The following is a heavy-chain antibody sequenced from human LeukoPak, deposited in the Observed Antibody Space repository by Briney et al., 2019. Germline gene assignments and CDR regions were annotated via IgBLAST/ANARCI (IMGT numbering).Heavy chain of an antibody. D-gene: IGHD2-2*01. J-gene: IGHJ6*03. V-gene: IGHV4-4*09. CDR1: GGSISSYY. CDR3: ARLIVPAALMDV. CDR2: IYTSGSA. Sequence: SETLSLTCTVSGGSISSYYWSWIRQPPGKGLEWIGYIYTSGSANYNPSLKSRVTISVDTSKNQFSLKLSFVTAADTAVYYCARLIVPAALMDVWGKGTTVTVSS.